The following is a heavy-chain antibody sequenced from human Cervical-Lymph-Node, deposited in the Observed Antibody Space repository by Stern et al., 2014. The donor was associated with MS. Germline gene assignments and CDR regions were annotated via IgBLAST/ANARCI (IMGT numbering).Heavy chain of an antibody. J-gene: IGHJ6*02. Sequence: QVQLVESGAEVKKPGSSVKVSCKASGGTFSTYPIIWVRQAPGQGLEWMGVIIPVFGTANYAQKFQGRVTIAAADSSSTAYMELSSLRSEDTAVYYCASPVTLTVGAMDVWGQGTTITVSS. CDR1: GGTFSTYP. CDR2: IIPVFGTA. D-gene: IGHD4-17*01. CDR3: ASPVTLTVGAMDV. V-gene: IGHV1-69*01.